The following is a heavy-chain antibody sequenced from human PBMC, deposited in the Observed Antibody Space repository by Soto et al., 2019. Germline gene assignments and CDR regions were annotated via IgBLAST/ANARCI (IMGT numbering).Heavy chain of an antibody. Sequence: GGSLRLSCAASGFTFSSYGMHWVRQAPGKGLEWVAVIWYDGSNKYYADSVKGRFTISRDNSKNTLYLQMNSLRAEDTAVYYCARDPRPIVATIMVDYWGQGTLVTVSS. CDR1: GFTFSSYG. V-gene: IGHV3-33*01. J-gene: IGHJ4*02. D-gene: IGHD5-12*01. CDR2: IWYDGSNK. CDR3: ARDPRPIVATIMVDY.